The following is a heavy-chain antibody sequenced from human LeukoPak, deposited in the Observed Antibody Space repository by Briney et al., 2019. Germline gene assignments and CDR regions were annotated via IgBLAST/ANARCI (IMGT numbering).Heavy chain of an antibody. Sequence: ASVKVSCKASGGTFSSYAISWVRQAPGQGLEWMGGIIPIFGTANYAQKFQGRVTITADESTSTAYMELSSLRSEDTAVYYCARDKSLRRDFGHYYYYMDVWGKGTTVTVSS. CDR1: GGTFSSYA. D-gene: IGHD3-9*01. CDR2: IIPIFGTA. V-gene: IGHV1-69*01. CDR3: ARDKSLRRDFGHYYYYMDV. J-gene: IGHJ6*03.